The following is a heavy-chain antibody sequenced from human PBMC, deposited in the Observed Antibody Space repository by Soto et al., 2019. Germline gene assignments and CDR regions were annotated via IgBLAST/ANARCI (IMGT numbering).Heavy chain of an antibody. J-gene: IGHJ4*02. CDR2: ISYDGSNK. V-gene: IGHV3-30-3*01. CDR3: DDVEMAAN. D-gene: IGHD6-19*01. Sequence: GGSLRLSCAASGFTFSSYAMHWVRQAPGKGLEWVAVISYDGSNKYYADSVKGRFTISRDNSKNTLYLQMNSLRAEDTAVYYCDDVEMAANWGQGTLVTVSS. CDR1: GFTFSSYA.